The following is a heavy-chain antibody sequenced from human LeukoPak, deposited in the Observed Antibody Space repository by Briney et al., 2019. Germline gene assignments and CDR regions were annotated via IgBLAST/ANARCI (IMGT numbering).Heavy chain of an antibody. CDR3: ARHAQVPATEDAFDI. CDR2: IYTSGST. CDR1: GGSISSYY. Sequence: SETLSLTCTVSGGSISSYYWSWIRQPPGKGLEWIGYIYTSGSTNYHPSLESRVTISVDTSKNQFSLKLSSVTAADTAVYYCARHAQVPATEDAFDIWGQGTMVTVSS. V-gene: IGHV4-4*09. D-gene: IGHD2-2*01. J-gene: IGHJ3*02.